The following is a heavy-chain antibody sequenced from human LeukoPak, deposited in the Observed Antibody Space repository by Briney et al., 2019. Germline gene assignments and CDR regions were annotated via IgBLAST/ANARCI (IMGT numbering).Heavy chain of an antibody. Sequence: ASVKVSCKASGYTFTNYGISWVRQAPGQGLEWMGWISAYNGHTNYAQKFQGRVTMTTDTSTSTAYMDLRSLRSDDTAVYYCARDLMTTVTTSFDYWGQRTVVTVSS. CDR2: ISAYNGHT. D-gene: IGHD4-17*01. J-gene: IGHJ4*02. CDR3: ARDLMTTVTTSFDY. V-gene: IGHV1-18*01. CDR1: GYTFTNYG.